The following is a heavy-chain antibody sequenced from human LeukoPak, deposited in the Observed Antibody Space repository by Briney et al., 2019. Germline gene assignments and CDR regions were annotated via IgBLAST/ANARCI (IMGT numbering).Heavy chain of an antibody. CDR1: GGTFSSYA. Sequence: SVKVSCKASGGTFSSYAISWVRQAPGQGLEWMGGIIPIFGTANYAQKFQGRVTITADESTSTAYMELSSLRSEDTAVYYCARDPIRGDYVLSRNWFDPWGQGTLVTVSS. CDR2: IIPIFGTA. J-gene: IGHJ5*02. D-gene: IGHD4-17*01. V-gene: IGHV1-69*13. CDR3: ARDPIRGDYVLSRNWFDP.